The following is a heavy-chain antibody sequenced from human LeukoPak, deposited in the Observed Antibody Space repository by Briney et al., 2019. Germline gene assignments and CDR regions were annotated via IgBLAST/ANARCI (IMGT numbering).Heavy chain of an antibody. CDR3: ARDRGERGSSWSLPAHGFDI. CDR2: IVPIFGTT. D-gene: IGHD6-13*01. Sequence: SVKVSCKASGYTFTSYAINWVRQAPGQGLEWMGRIVPIFGTTNYAQKFQGRVTITTDESTSTAYMELSSLRSEDTAVYYCARDRGERGSSWSLPAHGFDIWGQGTMVTVSS. J-gene: IGHJ3*02. V-gene: IGHV1-69*05. CDR1: GYTFTSYA.